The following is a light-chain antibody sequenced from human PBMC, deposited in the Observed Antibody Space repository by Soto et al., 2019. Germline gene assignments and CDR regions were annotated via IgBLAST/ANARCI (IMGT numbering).Light chain of an antibody. CDR2: DVS. CDR1: SSDVGGYNY. Sequence: QSVLTQPASVSGSPGQSITISCTGTSSDVGGYNYVPWYQQHPGKAPKLMIYDVSNRPSGVSNRFSGSKSGNTASLTISGLQAEDEADYYCSSYTSSSTLCFGTGTKVTVL. V-gene: IGLV2-14*01. CDR3: SSYTSSSTLC. J-gene: IGLJ1*01.